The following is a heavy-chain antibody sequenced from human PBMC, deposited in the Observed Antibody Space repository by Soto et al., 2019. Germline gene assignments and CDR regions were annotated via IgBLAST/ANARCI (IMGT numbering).Heavy chain of an antibody. Sequence: HPGGSLRLSCAASGFTFSGSAMHWVRQASGKGLEWVGRIRSKANSYATAYAESVKGRFTISRDDSKNTAYLQMNSLKTEDTAVYYCTRPPFPDWNDLTPNWFDPWGQGTLVTVSS. V-gene: IGHV3-73*01. D-gene: IGHD1-1*01. CDR2: IRSKANSYAT. CDR1: GFTFSGSA. CDR3: TRPPFPDWNDLTPNWFDP. J-gene: IGHJ5*02.